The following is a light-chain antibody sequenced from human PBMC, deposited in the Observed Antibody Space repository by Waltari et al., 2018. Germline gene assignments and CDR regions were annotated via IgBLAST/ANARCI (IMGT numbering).Light chain of an antibody. CDR2: DAS. CDR3: QQYDNLLCT. CDR1: QDISNY. Sequence: DIQMTQSPSSLSASVGERVTITCQASQDISNYLNWYQQKPGKAPKLLIYDASNLETGVPSRFSGSGSGTDFTFTISSLQPEDIATYYCQQYDNLLCTFGQGTKLEIK. J-gene: IGKJ2*02. V-gene: IGKV1-33*01.